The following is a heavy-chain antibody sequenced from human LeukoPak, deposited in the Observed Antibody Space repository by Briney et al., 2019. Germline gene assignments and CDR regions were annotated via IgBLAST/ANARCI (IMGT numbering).Heavy chain of an antibody. CDR1: GYTFTSYA. D-gene: IGHD3-22*01. J-gene: IGHJ3*02. CDR2: ITAGNGNT. Sequence: ASVKVSCKASGYTFTSYAMHWMRQAPGQRLEWMGWITAGNGNTKYSQKFQGRVTITRDTSASTAYMELSSLRSEDTAVYYCAGDPIYYDSSGYSYGDAFDIWGQGTMVTVSS. V-gene: IGHV1-3*01. CDR3: AGDPIYYDSSGYSYGDAFDI.